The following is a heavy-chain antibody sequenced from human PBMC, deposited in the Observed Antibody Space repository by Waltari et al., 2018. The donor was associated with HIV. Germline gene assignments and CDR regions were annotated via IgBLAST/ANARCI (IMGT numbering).Heavy chain of an antibody. CDR3: ARGTYGDYVYWYFNL. CDR1: GGSISNYY. CDR2: IYYRGRT. J-gene: IGHJ2*01. V-gene: IGHV4-59*01. Sequence: QVLLQESGPGLVKPSETLSLTCTVSGGSISNYYWNWIRPPPGKGLEWIGYIYYRGRTKDNPSLKSRVTISVDTSKNQVSLKLSSVTAADTAVYYCARGTYGDYVYWYFNLWGRGTLVTVSS. D-gene: IGHD4-17*01.